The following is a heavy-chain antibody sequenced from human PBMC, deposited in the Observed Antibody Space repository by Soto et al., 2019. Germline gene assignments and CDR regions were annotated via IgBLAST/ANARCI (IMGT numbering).Heavy chain of an antibody. CDR1: GFTFSSYW. D-gene: IGHD3-22*01. CDR2: IKQDGSEK. J-gene: IGHJ3*02. CDR3: ASNVRDYYDSSGYWTQDAFDI. V-gene: IGHV3-7*01. Sequence: GGSLRLSCAASGFTFSSYWMSWVRQAPGKGLEWVANIKQDGSEKYYVDSVKGRFTISRDNAKNSLYLQMNSLRAEDTAVYYCASNVRDYYDSSGYWTQDAFDIWGQGTMVTVSS.